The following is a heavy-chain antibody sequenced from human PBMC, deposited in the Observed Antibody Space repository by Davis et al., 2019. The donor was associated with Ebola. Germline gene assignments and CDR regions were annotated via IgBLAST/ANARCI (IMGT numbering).Heavy chain of an antibody. CDR3: AKDYAERFYYLDY. Sequence: PGGSLRLSCATSGFTFDEYGMHWVRQAPGKGLEWVAGISWNSDVIGYADSVKGRFTISRDYAKNSLYLQMNSLRAEDTASYYCAKDYAERFYYLDYWGQGTQVTVSS. D-gene: IGHD4-17*01. CDR2: ISWNSDVI. CDR1: GFTFDEYG. V-gene: IGHV3-9*01. J-gene: IGHJ4*02.